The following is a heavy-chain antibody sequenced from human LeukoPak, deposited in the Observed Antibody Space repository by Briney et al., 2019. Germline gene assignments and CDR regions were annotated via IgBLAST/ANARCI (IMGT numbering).Heavy chain of an antibody. J-gene: IGHJ4*02. CDR2: VYYNGNT. D-gene: IGHD3-3*01. CDR3: ARGDYDFWSGNWRFDT. Sequence: PSETLSLTCLVSGEPISSYYWSWIRQAPGRGPEYIGNVYYNGNTNYNPSLKSRVAISVDASKNQFSLKVDSVTTADTAVYYCARGDYDFWSGNWRFDTWGQGTLVTVSS. CDR1: GEPISSYY. V-gene: IGHV4-59*01.